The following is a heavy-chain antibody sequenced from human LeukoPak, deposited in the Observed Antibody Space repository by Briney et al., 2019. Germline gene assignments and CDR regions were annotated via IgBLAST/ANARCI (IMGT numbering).Heavy chain of an antibody. CDR3: AKDKSGGWELLRDHDAFDI. Sequence: PGGSLRLSCAASGFTFSNYAMSWVRQAPGKGLEWVSSISGSGASTYYADSVKGRFTISRDNSKTTLYLQMNSLRAEDTALYYCAKDKSGGWELLRDHDAFDIWGQGTMVTVSS. CDR2: ISGSGAST. D-gene: IGHD1-26*01. J-gene: IGHJ3*02. V-gene: IGHV3-23*01. CDR1: GFTFSNYA.